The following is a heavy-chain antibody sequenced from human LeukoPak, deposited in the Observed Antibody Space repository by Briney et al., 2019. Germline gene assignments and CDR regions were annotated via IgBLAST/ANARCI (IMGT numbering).Heavy chain of an antibody. Sequence: PSETLSLTCTVSGGSINNYYWSWVRQPPGAGLEWLAYIYYSGSTNYNPSLKSRVTISVDTSKNQFSLKLSSVTAADTAVYYCARQYYYGSGIYYFDYWGQGTLVTVSS. D-gene: IGHD3-10*01. J-gene: IGHJ4*02. CDR1: GGSINNYY. CDR3: ARQYYYGSGIYYFDY. V-gene: IGHV4-59*01. CDR2: IYYSGST.